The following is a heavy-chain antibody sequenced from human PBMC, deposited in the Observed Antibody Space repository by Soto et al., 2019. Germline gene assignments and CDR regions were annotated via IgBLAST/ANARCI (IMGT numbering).Heavy chain of an antibody. CDR1: GGSFSGYY. CDR2: INHSGST. CDR3: ARGASTTIDY. V-gene: IGHV4-34*01. J-gene: IGHJ4*02. Sequence: PSETLSLTCAVYGGSFSGYYWSWIRQPPGKGLEWIGEINHSGSTNYNPSLKSRVTISVDTSKNQFSLKLSSVTAADTAVYYCARGASTTIDYWGQGTLVTVS.